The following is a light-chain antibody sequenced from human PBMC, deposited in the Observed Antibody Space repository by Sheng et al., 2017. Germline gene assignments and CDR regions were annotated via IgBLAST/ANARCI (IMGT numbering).Light chain of an antibody. J-gene: IGLJ2*01. V-gene: IGLV2-14*01. CDR3: SSYTSSSTVV. Sequence: QTASVSGSPGQSITISCTGTSSDVGGYNYVSWYQQHPGKAPKLMIYAVSKRPSGVSNRFSGSKSGNTASLTISGLQAEDEADYYCSSYTSSSTVVFGGGTKLTVL. CDR1: SSDVGGYNY. CDR2: AVS.